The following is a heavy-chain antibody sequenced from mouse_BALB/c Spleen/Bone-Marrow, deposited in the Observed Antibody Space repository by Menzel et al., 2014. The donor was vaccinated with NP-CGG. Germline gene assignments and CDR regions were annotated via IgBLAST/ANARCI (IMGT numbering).Heavy chain of an antibody. J-gene: IGHJ4*01. Sequence: QVQLKHSGAELVKPGASVKLSCKASGYTFTSYWMNWVKQRPGRGLEWIGRIDPSDSETHYNQKFKDKATLTVDKSSSTAYIQLSSLTFEDSAVYYCARALGDGYYYAMDYWGQGTSVTVSS. D-gene: IGHD2-3*01. V-gene: IGHV1-74*01. CDR1: GYTFTSYW. CDR3: ARALGDGYYYAMDY. CDR2: IDPSDSET.